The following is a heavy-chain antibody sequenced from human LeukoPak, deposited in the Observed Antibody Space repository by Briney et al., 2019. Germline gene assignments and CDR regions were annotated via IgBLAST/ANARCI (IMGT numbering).Heavy chain of an antibody. CDR1: GESFSGYF. V-gene: IGHV4-34*01. CDR3: ARGRLQLWIFPLTYNHYAIDV. Sequence: SETLSLTCAVSGESFSGYFWTWIRQPPGKGLGWIGESNHFGSTDYNPSLKSRVTISVDTSKKQFSLNVRSVTDADTAVYFFARGRLQLWIFPLTYNHYAIDVWGQGTTVTVSS. CDR2: SNHFGST. J-gene: IGHJ6*02. D-gene: IGHD5-18*01.